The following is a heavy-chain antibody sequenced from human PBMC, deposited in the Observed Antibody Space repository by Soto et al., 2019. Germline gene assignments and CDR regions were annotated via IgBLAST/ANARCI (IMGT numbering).Heavy chain of an antibody. J-gene: IGHJ4*02. CDR1: GYTFTSYG. D-gene: IGHD3-10*01. Sequence: QVQLVQSGAEVEKPGASVKVSCKASGYTFTSYGISWVRQAPGQGLEWMGWISAYNGNTNYAQKLQGRVTMTTDTSTSTAYMELRSLRSDDTAVYYCARDTPTRVWYSNLGYWGQGTLVTVSS. CDR3: ARDTPTRVWYSNLGY. V-gene: IGHV1-18*01. CDR2: ISAYNGNT.